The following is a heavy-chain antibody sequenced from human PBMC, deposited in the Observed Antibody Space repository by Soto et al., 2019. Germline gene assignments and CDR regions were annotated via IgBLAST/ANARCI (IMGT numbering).Heavy chain of an antibody. D-gene: IGHD5-12*01. V-gene: IGHV3-73*01. Sequence: PGGSLRLSCAASGFTFSGSAMDWVRQASGKGLEWVGRIRSKANSYATAYAASVKGRFTISRDDSKNTAYLQMNSLKTEDTAVYYCTRQGGYDYYYYGMDVWGQGTTVTVSS. CDR3: TRQGGYDYYYYGMDV. CDR1: GFTFSGSA. J-gene: IGHJ6*02. CDR2: IRSKANSYAT.